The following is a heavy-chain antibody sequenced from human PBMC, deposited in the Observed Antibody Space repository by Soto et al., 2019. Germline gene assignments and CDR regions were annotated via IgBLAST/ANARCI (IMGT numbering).Heavy chain of an antibody. V-gene: IGHV1-69*06. J-gene: IGHJ1*01. Sequence: SVKVSCKASGGTFSSYAISWVRQAPGQGLEWMGGIIPIFGTANYAQKFQGRVTITADKSTSTAYMELSSLSSEDTAVYYCARSSLEYDSSGYYFRVYFRHGGQGTLVTVS. CDR1: GGTFSSYA. CDR2: IIPIFGTA. CDR3: ARSSLEYDSSGYYFRVYFRH. D-gene: IGHD3-22*01.